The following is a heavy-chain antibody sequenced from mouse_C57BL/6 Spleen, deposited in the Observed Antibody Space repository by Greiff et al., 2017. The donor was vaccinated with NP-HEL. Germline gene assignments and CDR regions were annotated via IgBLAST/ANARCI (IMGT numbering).Heavy chain of an antibody. CDR1: GYTFTSYT. CDR3: ARSLITTGFAY. V-gene: IGHV1-4*01. CDR2: INPSSGYT. J-gene: IGHJ3*01. D-gene: IGHD1-1*01. Sequence: VQLQESGAELARPGASVKMSCKASGYTFTSYTMHWVKQRPGQGLEWIGYINPSSGYTKYNQKFKDKATLTADKSSSTAYMQLSSLTSEDSAVYYCARSLITTGFAYWGQGTLVTVSA.